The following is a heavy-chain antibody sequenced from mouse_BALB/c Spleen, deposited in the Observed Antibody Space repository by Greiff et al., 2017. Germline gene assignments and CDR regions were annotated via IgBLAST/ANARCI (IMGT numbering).Heavy chain of an antibody. CDR3: ARGYGNYGYFDV. J-gene: IGHJ1*01. Sequence: QVQLQQSGAELVRPGVSVKISCKGSGYTFTDYAMHWVKQSHAKSLEWIGVTSTYYGDASYNQKFKGKATMTVDKSSSTAYMELARLTSEDSAIYYCARGYGNYGYFDVWGAGTTVTVSS. V-gene: IGHV1S137*01. CDR2: TSTYYGDA. CDR1: GYTFTDYA. D-gene: IGHD2-1*01.